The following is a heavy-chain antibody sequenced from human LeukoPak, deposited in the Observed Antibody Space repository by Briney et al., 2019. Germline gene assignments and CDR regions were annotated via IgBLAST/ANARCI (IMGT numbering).Heavy chain of an antibody. V-gene: IGHV3-30*02. CDR3: AKTILKHVKYDY. D-gene: IGHD3-3*01. J-gene: IGHJ4*02. CDR1: GFTFSSYG. CDR2: IRYDGSNK. Sequence: GGSLRLSCAASGFTFSSYGMHWVRQAPGKGLEWVAFIRYDGSNKYYADSVKGRFTISRDNSKNTLYLQMNSLRAEDTAVYYCAKTILKHVKYDYWGQGTLVTVSS.